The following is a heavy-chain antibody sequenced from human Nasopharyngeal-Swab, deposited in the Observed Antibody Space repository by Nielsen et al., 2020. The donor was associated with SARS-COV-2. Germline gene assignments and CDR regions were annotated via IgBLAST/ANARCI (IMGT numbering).Heavy chain of an antibody. CDR3: ARSFTYYYYMDV. J-gene: IGHJ6*03. D-gene: IGHD3-16*01. V-gene: IGHV3-30-3*01. CDR1: GFTFSSYA. CDR2: ISYDGSNK. Sequence: SCAASGFTFSSYAMHWVRQAPGKGLEWVAVISYDGSNKYYADSVKGRFTISRDNSKNTLYLQMNSLRAEDTAVYYCARSFTYYYYMDVWGKGTTVTVSS.